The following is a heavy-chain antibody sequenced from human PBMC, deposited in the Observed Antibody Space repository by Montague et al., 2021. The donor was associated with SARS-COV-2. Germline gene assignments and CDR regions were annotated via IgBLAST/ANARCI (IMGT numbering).Heavy chain of an antibody. CDR1: GFSLSTSGIC. CDR3: ARTTYDILTGTRIAFDY. D-gene: IGHD3-9*01. V-gene: IGHV2-70*11. CDR2: IDWDDDK. Sequence: PALVKPTQTLTLTCTFSGFSLSTSGICVSWIRQPPGKALEWLARIDWDDDKYYSTSLKTRLTISKDTSKNQVVLTMTNMDPVDTATYYCARTTYDILTGTRIAFDYGGQGTLVTVSS. J-gene: IGHJ4*02.